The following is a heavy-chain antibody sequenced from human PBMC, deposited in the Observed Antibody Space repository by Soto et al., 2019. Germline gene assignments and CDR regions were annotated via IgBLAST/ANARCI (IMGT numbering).Heavy chain of an antibody. D-gene: IGHD6-6*01. CDR2: IWYDGSNK. J-gene: IGHJ4*02. V-gene: IGHV3-33*01. CDR3: ARELGAARLYEYSSSSDYFDY. Sequence: PGGSLRLSCAASGFTFSSYGMHWVRQAPGKGLEWVAVIWYDGSNKYYADSVKGRFTISRDNSKNTLYLQMNSLRAEDTAVYYCARELGAARLYEYSSSSDYFDYWGQGTLVTVSS. CDR1: GFTFSSYG.